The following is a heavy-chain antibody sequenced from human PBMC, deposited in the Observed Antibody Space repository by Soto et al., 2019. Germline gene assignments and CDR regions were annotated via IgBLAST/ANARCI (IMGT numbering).Heavy chain of an antibody. J-gene: IGHJ4*02. V-gene: IGHV4-59*03. CDR1: GGSFSSYY. D-gene: IGHD2-15*01. CDR3: AWGPRVYCSGGSCYTLDY. CDR2: IYYSGST. Sequence: PSETLSLTCTVSGGSFSSYYWSWIRQPPGKGLEWIGYIYYSGSTNYNPSLKSRVTISVDTSKNQFSLKLSSVTAADTAIYYCAWGPRVYCSGGSCYTLDYWGPGTLVTVSS.